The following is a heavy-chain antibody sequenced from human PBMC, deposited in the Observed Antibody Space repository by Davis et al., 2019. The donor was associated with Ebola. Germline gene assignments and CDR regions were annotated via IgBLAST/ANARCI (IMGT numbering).Heavy chain of an antibody. CDR1: GFTFSTYT. J-gene: IGHJ4*02. Sequence: GESLKISCAAFGFTFSTYTMIWVRQAPGKGLEWVSSISSSSNYIDYADSVKGRFTISRDNAKNSLYLQMNSLRAEDTAVYYCAREIAVVMFDYWGQGTLVTVSS. CDR3: AREIAVVMFDY. V-gene: IGHV3-21*01. D-gene: IGHD3-22*01. CDR2: ISSSSNYI.